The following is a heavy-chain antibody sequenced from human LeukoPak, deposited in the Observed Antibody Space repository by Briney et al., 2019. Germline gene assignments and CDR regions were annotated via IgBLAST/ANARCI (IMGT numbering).Heavy chain of an antibody. CDR1: GGSFSGYY. CDR3: ARGQYYYGSGSHRFDY. J-gene: IGHJ4*02. CDR2: INHSGST. V-gene: IGHV4-34*01. D-gene: IGHD3-10*01. Sequence: ASETLSLTCAVYGGSFSGYYWSWIRQPPGKGLEWIGEINHSGSTNYNPSLKSRVTISVDTSKNQFSLKLSSVTAADTAVYYCARGQYYYGSGSHRFDYWGQGTLVTVSS.